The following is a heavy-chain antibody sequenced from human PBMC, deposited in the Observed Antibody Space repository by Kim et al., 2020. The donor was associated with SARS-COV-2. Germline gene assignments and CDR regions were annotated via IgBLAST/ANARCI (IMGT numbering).Heavy chain of an antibody. J-gene: IGHJ4*02. CDR1: GYTFTGYY. V-gene: IGHV1-2*06. CDR2: INPNSGGT. D-gene: IGHD5-12*01. Sequence: ASVKVSCKASGYTFTGYYMHWVRQAPGQGLEWMGRINPNSGGTNYAQKFQGRVTMTRDTSISTAYMELSRLRSDDTAVYYCARMRGYSGYDWMYYFDYWGQGTLVTVSS. CDR3: ARMRGYSGYDWMYYFDY.